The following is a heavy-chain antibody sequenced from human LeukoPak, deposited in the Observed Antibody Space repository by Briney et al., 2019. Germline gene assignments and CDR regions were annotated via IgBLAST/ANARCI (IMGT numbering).Heavy chain of an antibody. CDR3: ARDAGSSTSSGKYYYYYGMDV. CDR2: ISYDGSNK. V-gene: IGHV3-30-3*01. D-gene: IGHD2-2*01. Sequence: GRSLRLSCADSGYTFSSYAMHWVRQAPGKGLEWVAVISYDGSNKYYADSVKGRFTISRDNSKNTLYLQMNSLRAEDTAVYYCARDAGSSTSSGKYYYYYGMDVWGQGTTVTVSS. J-gene: IGHJ6*02. CDR1: GYTFSSYA.